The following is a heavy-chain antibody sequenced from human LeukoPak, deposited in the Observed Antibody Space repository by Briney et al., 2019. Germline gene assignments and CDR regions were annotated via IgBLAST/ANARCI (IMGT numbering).Heavy chain of an antibody. J-gene: IGHJ3*02. CDR2: INHSGST. Sequence: PSETLPLTCSVSGGSTSSGGYYWSWIRQHPGKGLEWIGEINHSGSTNYNPSLKSRVTISVDTSKNQFSLKLSSVTAADTAVYYCARAIVPNAFDIWGQGTMVTVSS. CDR3: ARAIVPNAFDI. CDR1: GGSTSSGGYY. V-gene: IGHV4-34*01. D-gene: IGHD2-2*01.